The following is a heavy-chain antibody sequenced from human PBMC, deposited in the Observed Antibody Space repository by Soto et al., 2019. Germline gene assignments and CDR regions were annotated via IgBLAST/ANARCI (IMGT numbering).Heavy chain of an antibody. D-gene: IGHD3-22*01. CDR3: ARNYYDSSGSIXY. J-gene: IGHJ4*02. CDR2: INHSGST. V-gene: IGHV4-34*01. Sequence: PSETLSLTCAVYGGSFSGYYWSWIRQPPGKGLEWIGEINHSGSTNYNPSLKSRVTISVDTSKNQFSLKLSSVTAADTAVYYCARNYYDSSGSIXYWSQGTLVTVSS. CDR1: GGSFSGYY.